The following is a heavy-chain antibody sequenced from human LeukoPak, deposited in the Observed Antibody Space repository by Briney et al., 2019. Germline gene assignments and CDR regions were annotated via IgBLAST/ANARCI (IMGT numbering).Heavy chain of an antibody. J-gene: IGHJ4*02. Sequence: ASVKVSCKASGYTFTSYDINWVLQATGQGLEWMGWTNPDSGNTGYAQKFQGRVTMTRNTSISTAYMELSGLRSEDTAVYYCARGGSGSYHPILFDYWGQGTLVTVSS. CDR3: ARGGSGSYHPILFDY. CDR2: TNPDSGNT. CDR1: GYTFTSYD. V-gene: IGHV1-8*01. D-gene: IGHD3-10*01.